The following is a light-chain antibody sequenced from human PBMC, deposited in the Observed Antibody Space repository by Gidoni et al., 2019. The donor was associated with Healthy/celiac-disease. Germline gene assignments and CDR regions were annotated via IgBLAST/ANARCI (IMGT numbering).Light chain of an antibody. CDR3: QQYNNRPFT. CDR1: QSVSSN. V-gene: IGKV3-15*01. Sequence: EIVMTQSPATLSVSPGERATLSCRASQSVSSNLAWYQQEPGQAPRLLIYGASTRATGIPARFSGSGSGTEFTLTISSLPSEDFAVYYCQQYNNRPFTFGPGTKVDIK. CDR2: GAS. J-gene: IGKJ3*01.